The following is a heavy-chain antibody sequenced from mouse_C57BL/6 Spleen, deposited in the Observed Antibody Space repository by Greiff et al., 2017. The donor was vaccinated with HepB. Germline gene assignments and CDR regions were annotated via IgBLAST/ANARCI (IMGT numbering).Heavy chain of an antibody. CDR3: ARRATTVVARGDY. Sequence: QVHVKQSGAELARPGASVKLSCKASGYTFTSYGISWMKQRTGQGLEWIGEIYPRSGNTYYNEKFKGKATLTADKSSSTAYMELRSLTSEDSAVYFCARRATTVVARGDYWGQGTTLTVSS. CDR1: GYTFTSYG. CDR2: IYPRSGNT. D-gene: IGHD1-1*01. V-gene: IGHV1-81*01. J-gene: IGHJ2*01.